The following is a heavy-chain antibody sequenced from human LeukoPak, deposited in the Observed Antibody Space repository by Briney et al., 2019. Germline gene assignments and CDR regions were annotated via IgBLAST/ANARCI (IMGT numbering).Heavy chain of an antibody. D-gene: IGHD6-19*01. CDR1: GFTFSSYA. J-gene: IGHJ3*02. CDR3: ARDGQWLARVAFDI. CDR2: ISYDGSNK. V-gene: IGHV3-30-3*01. Sequence: PGGSLRLSCAASGFTFSSYAMHWVRQAPGKGLEWVAVISYDGSNKYYADSVKGRFTISRDNSKNTLYLQMNSLRAEDTAVYYCARDGQWLARVAFDIWGQGTMVTVSS.